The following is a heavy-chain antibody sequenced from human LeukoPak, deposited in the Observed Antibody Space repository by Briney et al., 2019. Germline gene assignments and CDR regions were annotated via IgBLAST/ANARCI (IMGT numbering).Heavy chain of an antibody. CDR3: AKVDSHSSAGAYYYYYYMDV. J-gene: IGHJ6*03. CDR2: ISYDGSNK. CDR1: GFTFSSHG. V-gene: IGHV3-30*18. Sequence: GGSLRLSCAASGFTFSSHGMHWVRQAPGKGLEWVAVISYDGSNKYYADSVKGRFTISRDNSKNTLYLQMNSLRAEDTAVYYCAKVDSHSSAGAYYYYYYMDVWGKGTTVTVSS. D-gene: IGHD3-9*01.